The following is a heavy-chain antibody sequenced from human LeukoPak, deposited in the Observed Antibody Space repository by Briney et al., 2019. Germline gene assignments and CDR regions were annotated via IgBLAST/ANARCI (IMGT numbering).Heavy chain of an antibody. CDR2: ISSGGADI. D-gene: IGHD3-16*02. CDR3: ARGDYAWGTFRYTLDY. Sequence: GGSLRLSCAASGFEFSSYQMNWVRQAPGKAVEWVSDISSGGADIFYAASVRGRFTTSRDNANNLLFLQMNSLTVDDTAVYYCARGDYAWGTFRYTLDYWGQGALVTVSS. J-gene: IGHJ4*02. CDR1: GFEFSSYQ. V-gene: IGHV3-48*03.